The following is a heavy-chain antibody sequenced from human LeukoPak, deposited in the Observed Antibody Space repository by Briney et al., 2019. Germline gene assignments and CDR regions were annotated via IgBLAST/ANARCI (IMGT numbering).Heavy chain of an antibody. Sequence: GGSLRLSCAASGFTFSSYVMSWVRQAPGKGLEWVSAISDSGSSTFFADSVKGRFTISRDNSRNTLYLQMDSLRAEDTAVYYCAGTFPYRCGWRPNDYWGQGTLVTVSS. CDR2: ISDSGSST. CDR1: GFTFSSYV. CDR3: AGTFPYRCGWRPNDY. D-gene: IGHD6-19*01. V-gene: IGHV3-23*01. J-gene: IGHJ4*02.